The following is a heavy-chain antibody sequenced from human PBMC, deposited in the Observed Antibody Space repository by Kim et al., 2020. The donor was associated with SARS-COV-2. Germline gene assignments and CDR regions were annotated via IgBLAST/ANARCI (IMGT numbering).Heavy chain of an antibody. D-gene: IGHD5-18*01. Sequence: GGSLRLSCAASGFSFSSYGMHWVRQAPGKGLEWVAVISYDGSNKYYADSVKGRFTISRDKSKNTLYLQMNSLRAEDTAVYYCAKESFGWLQLGPFDYWGQGTLVTVSS. CDR3: AKESFGWLQLGPFDY. V-gene: IGHV3-30*18. J-gene: IGHJ4*02. CDR1: GFSFSSYG. CDR2: ISYDGSNK.